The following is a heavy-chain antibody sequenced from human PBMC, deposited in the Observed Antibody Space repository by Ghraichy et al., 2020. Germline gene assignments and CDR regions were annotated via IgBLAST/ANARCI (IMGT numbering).Heavy chain of an antibody. V-gene: IGHV3-23*01. D-gene: IGHD5-12*01. CDR1: GFTFSSYA. J-gene: IGHJ4*02. Sequence: GESLRLSCAASGFTFSSYAMSWVRQAPGKGLEWVSAISGSGGSTYYADSVKGRFTISRDNSKNTLYLQMNSLRAEDTAVYYCAKRSGYAPDVDYWGQGTLVTVSS. CDR2: ISGSGGST. CDR3: AKRSGYAPDVDY.